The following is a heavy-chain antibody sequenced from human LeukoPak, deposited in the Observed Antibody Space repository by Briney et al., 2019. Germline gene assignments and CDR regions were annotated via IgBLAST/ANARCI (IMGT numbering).Heavy chain of an antibody. CDR2: ISGNGGST. CDR1: GFIFSNYA. D-gene: IGHD6-13*01. Sequence: HAGGSLRLSCAASGFIFSNYAMSWGRQAPGKGLEWVSGISGNGGSTSYADSVKGRFTISRDNSKNTLYVQMNSLRAEDTAVYYCARDTADSSSWYYYYYYMDVWGKGTTVTVSS. J-gene: IGHJ6*03. V-gene: IGHV3-23*01. CDR3: ARDTADSSSWYYYYYYMDV.